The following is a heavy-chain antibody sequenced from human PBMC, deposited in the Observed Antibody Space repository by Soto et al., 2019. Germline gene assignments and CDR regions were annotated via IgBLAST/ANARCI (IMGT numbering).Heavy chain of an antibody. D-gene: IGHD6-19*01. J-gene: IGHJ4*02. CDR1: GYTFTSYA. CDR2: INAGNGNT. V-gene: IGHV1-3*01. Sequence: ASVKVSCKASGYTFTSYAMHWVRQAPGQRLEWMGWINAGNGNTKYSQKFQGRVTITRDTSASTAYMELSSLRSEDTAVYYCARDPTYSSGPMYLDYWGQGTLVTVSS. CDR3: ARDPTYSSGPMYLDY.